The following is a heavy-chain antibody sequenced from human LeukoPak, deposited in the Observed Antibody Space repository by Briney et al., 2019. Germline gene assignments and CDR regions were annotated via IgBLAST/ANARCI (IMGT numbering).Heavy chain of an antibody. CDR3: ARVGTMAYYYYYMDV. CDR2: IYSGGST. CDR1: GFTVSSNY. D-gene: IGHD3-10*01. Sequence: GGSLRLSCAASGFTVSSNYMSWVRQAPGKGLEWVSIIYSGGSTFYADSVKGRFTISRDNSKNTLYLQMNSLRAEDTAVYYCARVGTMAYYYYYMDVWGKGTTVTVSS. V-gene: IGHV3-53*05. J-gene: IGHJ6*03.